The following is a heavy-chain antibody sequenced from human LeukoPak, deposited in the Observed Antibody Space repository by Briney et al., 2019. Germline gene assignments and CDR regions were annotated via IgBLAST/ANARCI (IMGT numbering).Heavy chain of an antibody. D-gene: IGHD3-16*01. Sequence: ASVKVSCKASGYTFTGYYMHWVRQAPGQGLEWMGWIDPNSGATNYAQKFQGRVTMTRDTSNGTAYMELSSLRSDDTAIYYCARDVGDWGQGTLVTVSS. CDR3: ARDVGD. CDR2: IDPNSGAT. J-gene: IGHJ4*02. CDR1: GYTFTGYY. V-gene: IGHV1-2*02.